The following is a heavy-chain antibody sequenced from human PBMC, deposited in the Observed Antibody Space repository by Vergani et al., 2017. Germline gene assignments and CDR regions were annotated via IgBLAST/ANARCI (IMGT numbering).Heavy chain of an antibody. CDR2: MYHSGST. Sequence: QVQLQESGPGLVKPSETLSLTCSVSGGSMSGYYWSWIRQPPGKELEWIGNMYHSGSTNYNPSLGTLVTISGDTSKNQFSLKLNSVTAAYTAVYYCGRVADFYGLGGRLLDLWGQGILVTVSS. D-gene: IGHD3-10*01. CDR1: GGSMSGYY. CDR3: GRVADFYGLGGRLLDL. V-gene: IGHV4-59*01. J-gene: IGHJ5*02.